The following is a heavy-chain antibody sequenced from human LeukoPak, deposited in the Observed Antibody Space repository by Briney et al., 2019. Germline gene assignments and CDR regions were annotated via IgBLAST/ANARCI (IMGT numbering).Heavy chain of an antibody. V-gene: IGHV3-72*01. CDR3: VRVGSVAGSDYLDY. CDR1: GFTFSDHS. J-gene: IGHJ4*02. D-gene: IGHD6-19*01. Sequence: GGSLSLSCAVSGFTFSDHSLDWVRQAPGKGLEWVGRSKNKAKSYTTEYAASVKGRFTISRDDSKNSLYLQMNSLKTEDTVMYYCVRVGSVAGSDYLDYWGQGTLVTVSS. CDR2: SKNKAKSYTT.